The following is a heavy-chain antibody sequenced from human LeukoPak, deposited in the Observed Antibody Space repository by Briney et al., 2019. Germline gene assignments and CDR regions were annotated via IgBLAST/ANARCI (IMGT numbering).Heavy chain of an antibody. CDR3: AKGLRTGVGPYMGYHYYMDV. CDR1: GFTFSDYW. Sequence: PGGSLRLSCVASGFTFSDYWMSWVRQAPGKGLKWVSTINDNGAGTYYADSVKGRFTISRDNSYNTVSLQMNSLRDEDTGVYYCAKGLRTGVGPYMGYHYYMDVWGKGATVTVSS. D-gene: IGHD3-16*01. V-gene: IGHV3-23*01. CDR2: INDNGAGT. J-gene: IGHJ6*03.